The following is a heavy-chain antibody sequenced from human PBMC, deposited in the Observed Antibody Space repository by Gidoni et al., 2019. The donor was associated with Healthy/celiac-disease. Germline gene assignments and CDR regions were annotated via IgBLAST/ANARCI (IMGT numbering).Heavy chain of an antibody. V-gene: IGHV3-48*01. Sequence: EVQLVESGGGLVQPGGSLRLSCAASGFTFSSYSMNWVRQAPGKGLEWVSYISSSSSPIYYADSVKGRCTISRDNAKNSLYLQMNSLRAEDTAVYYCARVDLRGVATVLYYYYYGMDVWGQGTTVTVSS. CDR2: ISSSSSPI. CDR1: GFTFSSYS. D-gene: IGHD5-12*01. CDR3: ARVDLRGVATVLYYYYYGMDV. J-gene: IGHJ6*02.